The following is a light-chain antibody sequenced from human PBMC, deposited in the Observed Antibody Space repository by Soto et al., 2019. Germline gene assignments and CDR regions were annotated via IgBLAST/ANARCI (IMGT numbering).Light chain of an antibody. Sequence: IQMTQSPSSLSASLGDRGTISLRASQGIGNALGWYQQKPGKAPKLLIYAAFTLHSGVPARFSGSRSGTDFTLTISSLQPEDFATYYCQQVNSYPQTFGQGTRLEIK. V-gene: IGKV1-17*01. J-gene: IGKJ5*01. CDR3: QQVNSYPQT. CDR1: QGIGNA. CDR2: AAF.